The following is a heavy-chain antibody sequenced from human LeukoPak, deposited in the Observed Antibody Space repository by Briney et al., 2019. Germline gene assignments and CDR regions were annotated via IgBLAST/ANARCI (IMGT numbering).Heavy chain of an antibody. V-gene: IGHV4-4*07. CDR3: ARDRPDGYSRGHYYYYMDV. CDR2: TYSNGIT. Sequence: PSETLSHTCTVAGGSISNYYWSWLRQPAGKGLEWIGRTYSNGITNKHPSLQSRLTMSLDTSTNQFSLKLTSVTAADTAIYYCARDRPDGYSRGHYYYYMDVWGKGTTVTVS. CDR1: GGSISNYY. D-gene: IGHD5-18*01. J-gene: IGHJ6*03.